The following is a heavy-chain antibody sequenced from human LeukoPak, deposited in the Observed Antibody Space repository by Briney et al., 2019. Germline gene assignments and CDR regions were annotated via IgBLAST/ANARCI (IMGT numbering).Heavy chain of an antibody. Sequence: ASVKVSCKASGYTFTSYGISWVRQAPGQGLEWMGWISAYNGNTNYAQKLQGRVTMTTDTSTSTAYMELRSLRSDDTAVYYCATLSYNWNDVGPFDPWGQGTLVTVSS. D-gene: IGHD1-1*01. V-gene: IGHV1-18*01. J-gene: IGHJ5*02. CDR3: ATLSYNWNDVGPFDP. CDR2: ISAYNGNT. CDR1: GYTFTSYG.